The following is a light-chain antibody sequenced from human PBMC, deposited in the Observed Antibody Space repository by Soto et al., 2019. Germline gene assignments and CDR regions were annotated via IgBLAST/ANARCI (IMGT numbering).Light chain of an antibody. Sequence: EIVLTQSPGTLSLSPGERATLSCRASQSVSSSYLAWYQQKPGQAPRLLISGASSRAADIPDRFSGSGSGTDFTLTINRLEPEDFAVYYCQQYGSSITFGQGTRLEIK. J-gene: IGKJ5*01. CDR3: QQYGSSIT. CDR2: GAS. V-gene: IGKV3-20*01. CDR1: QSVSSSY.